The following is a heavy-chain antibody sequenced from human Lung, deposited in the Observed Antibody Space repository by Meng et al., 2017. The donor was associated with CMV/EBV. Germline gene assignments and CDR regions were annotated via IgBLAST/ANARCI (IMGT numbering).Heavy chain of an antibody. D-gene: IGHD2-2*02. CDR3: ARNPLYCSSTSCYIPGNCYYYYGMDV. J-gene: IGHJ6*02. CDR2: ISAYNGNT. Sequence: SXXVSXKSTGYTXPSYLLSWVRQAPGQGLEWMGWISAYNGNTNYAQQLQGRVTMTTDTSTSTAYMELRSLRSDDTAVYYCARNPLYCSSTSCYIPGNCYYYYGMDVWXQGTTVTVSS. CDR1: GYTXPSYL. V-gene: IGHV1-18*01.